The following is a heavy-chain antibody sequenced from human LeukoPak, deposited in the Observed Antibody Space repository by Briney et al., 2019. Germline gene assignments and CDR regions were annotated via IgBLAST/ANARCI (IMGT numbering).Heavy chain of an antibody. J-gene: IGHJ4*02. Sequence: PGGSLRLSCAASGFTFDDYGMSWVRQAPGKGLEWVAVISYDGSNKYYADSVKGRFTISRDNSKNTLYLQMNSLRAEDTAVYYCAKGAYYDFWSGYPYFDYWGQGTLVTVSS. CDR1: GFTFDDYG. D-gene: IGHD3-3*01. CDR2: ISYDGSNK. V-gene: IGHV3-30*18. CDR3: AKGAYYDFWSGYPYFDY.